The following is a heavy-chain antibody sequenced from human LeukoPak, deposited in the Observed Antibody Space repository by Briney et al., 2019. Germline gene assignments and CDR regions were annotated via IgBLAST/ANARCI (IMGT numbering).Heavy chain of an antibody. Sequence: ASVKVSCKASGYTFTSYAMNWVRQAPGQGLEWMGWINTNTGNPTYAQGFTGRFVFSLDTSVSTAYLQISNLKAEDTAVYYCARTIAVAGKSYFDYWGQGTLVTVSS. CDR2: INTNTGNP. J-gene: IGHJ4*02. CDR1: GYTFTSYA. V-gene: IGHV7-4-1*02. CDR3: ARTIAVAGKSYFDY. D-gene: IGHD6-19*01.